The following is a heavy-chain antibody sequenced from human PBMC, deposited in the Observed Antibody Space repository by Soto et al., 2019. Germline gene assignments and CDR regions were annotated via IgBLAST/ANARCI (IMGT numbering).Heavy chain of an antibody. V-gene: IGHV1-18*01. J-gene: IGHJ6*02. CDR2: ISAYNGNT. CDR1: GYTFTSYG. CDR3: ARVSRIAAAGTLAYGMDV. Sequence: ASVKVSCKASGYTFTSYGISWVRQAPGQGLEWMGWISAYNGNTNYAQKLQGRVTMTTDTSTSTAYMELRSLRSDDTAVYYCARVSRIAAAGTLAYGMDVWGQGTTVTVSS. D-gene: IGHD6-13*01.